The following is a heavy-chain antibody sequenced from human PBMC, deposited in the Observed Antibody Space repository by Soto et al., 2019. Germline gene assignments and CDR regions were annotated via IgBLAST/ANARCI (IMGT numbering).Heavy chain of an antibody. D-gene: IGHD5-18*01. CDR3: ARMLAVTYYYYYVDV. J-gene: IGHJ6*03. Sequence: QVTLKESGPVLVKPTETLTLTCTVSGFSLRNARMGVSWIRQPPGKALEWLAHILSRDEKSYNTSLKGRVTLSKDTSKSQVVLTMTYVDPVDTATYFCARMLAVTYYYYYVDVWGEGTTVTVSS. V-gene: IGHV2-26*01. CDR1: GFSLRNARMG. CDR2: ILSRDEK.